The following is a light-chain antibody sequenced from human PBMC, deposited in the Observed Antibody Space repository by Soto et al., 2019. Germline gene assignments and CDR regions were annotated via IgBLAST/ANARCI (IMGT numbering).Light chain of an antibody. CDR3: QQYNTYPWT. V-gene: IGKV1-5*03. Sequence: DIQMTQSPSTLSGSVGDRVTITCRASQTISSWLAWYQQKPGKAPKLLIYKASTLKSGVPSRFSGSGSGTEFTLTISRLEPEDFATYYCQQYNTYPWTFGQGTKV. CDR2: KAS. J-gene: IGKJ1*01. CDR1: QTISSW.